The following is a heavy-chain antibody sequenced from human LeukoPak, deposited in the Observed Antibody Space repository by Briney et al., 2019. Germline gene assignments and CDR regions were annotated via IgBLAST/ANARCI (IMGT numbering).Heavy chain of an antibody. D-gene: IGHD3-3*01. CDR1: GGSISSYY. V-gene: IGHV4-59*01. J-gene: IGHJ3*02. CDR3: ARSMGTITILGVPKSFDI. CDR2: SYSSGRI. Sequence: PSETLSLTCIVSGGSISSYYWSWLRQPPGQGLELIGYSYSSGRINYNPSFTTRVTISVDSSKNQFSLKLNSVTAADTAVDYCARSMGTITILGVPKSFDIWGQGTKVTVSS.